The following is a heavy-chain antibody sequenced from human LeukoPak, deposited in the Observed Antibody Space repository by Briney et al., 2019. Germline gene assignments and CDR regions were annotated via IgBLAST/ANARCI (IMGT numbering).Heavy chain of an antibody. CDR2: IYPGDSDT. D-gene: IGHD3-3*01. J-gene: IGHJ4*02. Sequence: GESLRISCKGSGSTFSSYWIGCVRQMPGKGLEWMGIIYPGDSDTRYSPSLQGQVTISVDTSIGTAYLQWSSLKASDTAIYYCARQNDFRLDYWGQGTLVTVSS. CDR1: GSTFSSYW. CDR3: ARQNDFRLDY. V-gene: IGHV5-51*01.